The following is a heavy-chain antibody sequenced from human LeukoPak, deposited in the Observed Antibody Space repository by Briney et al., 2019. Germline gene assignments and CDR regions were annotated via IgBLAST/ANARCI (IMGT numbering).Heavy chain of an antibody. J-gene: IGHJ4*02. CDR1: GGSISSDYNY. V-gene: IGHV4-61*02. Sequence: PSETLSLTCTVSGGSISSDYNYWSWIRQPAGKGLEWIGRIYTSGSTDYNPSLKSRVTISLDTSKNHFSLRLSSVTAADTAVYYCARDGGDWVTYVDYWGQGTLVTVSS. CDR2: IYTSGST. CDR3: ARDGGDWVTYVDY. D-gene: IGHD2-21*01.